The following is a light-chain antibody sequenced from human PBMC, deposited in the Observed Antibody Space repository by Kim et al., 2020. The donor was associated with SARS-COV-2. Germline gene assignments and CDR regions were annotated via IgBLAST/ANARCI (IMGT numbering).Light chain of an antibody. Sequence: PGERATLSCRASQSVRSSLAWYQQKPGQPPRLLISDASNRAAGIPARFSGGGSGTDFTLTISSLEPEDLAVYYCQHRTNWPLFTFGPGTKVDIK. CDR3: QHRTNWPLFT. CDR1: QSVRSS. V-gene: IGKV3-11*01. J-gene: IGKJ3*01. CDR2: DAS.